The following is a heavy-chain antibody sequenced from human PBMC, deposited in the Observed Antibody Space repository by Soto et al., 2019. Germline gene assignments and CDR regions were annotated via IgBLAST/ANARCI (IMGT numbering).Heavy chain of an antibody. J-gene: IGHJ4*02. CDR3: AREYYYDSSGSYFDY. CDR2: IYYSGST. CDR1: GGSISSGDYY. Sequence: PSETLSLTCTVSGGSISSGDYYWSWIRQPPGKGLEWIGYIYYSGSTYYNPSLKSRVTISVDTSKNQFSLKLSSVTAADTAVYYWAREYYYDSSGSYFDYWGQGTLVTVSS. D-gene: IGHD3-22*01. V-gene: IGHV4-30-4*01.